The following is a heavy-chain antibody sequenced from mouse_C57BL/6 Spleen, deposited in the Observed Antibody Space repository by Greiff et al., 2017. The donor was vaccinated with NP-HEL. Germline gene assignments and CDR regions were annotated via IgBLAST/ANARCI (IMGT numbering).Heavy chain of an antibody. J-gene: IGHJ3*01. CDR1: GYTFTSYW. V-gene: IGHV1-50*01. D-gene: IGHD1-1*01. CDR3: ARNYYGSSYWFAY. Sequence: VQLQQPGAELVKPGASVKLSCKASGYTFTSYWMQWVKQRPGQGLEWIGEIDPSDSYTNYNQKFKGKATLTVDTSSSTAYMLLSSLTSEDSAVYYCARNYYGSSYWFAYWGQGTLVTVSA. CDR2: IDPSDSYT.